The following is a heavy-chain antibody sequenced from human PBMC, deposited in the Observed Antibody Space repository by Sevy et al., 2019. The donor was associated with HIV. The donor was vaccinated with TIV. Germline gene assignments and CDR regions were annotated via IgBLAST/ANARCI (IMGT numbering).Heavy chain of an antibody. CDR2: ISGGGGGT. V-gene: IGHV3-23*01. D-gene: IGHD6-13*01. CDR1: GFTFNNYA. CDR3: AKHYIHDIADGWYFDL. J-gene: IGHJ2*01. Sequence: GGSLRLSCAASGFTFNNYAMSWVRQAPGKGLEGKGLEWVSTISGGGGGTNYADSVRGRFTISGDNSKNTLYLQVNSLRVEETAVYYCAKHYIHDIADGWYFDLWGRGTLVTVSS.